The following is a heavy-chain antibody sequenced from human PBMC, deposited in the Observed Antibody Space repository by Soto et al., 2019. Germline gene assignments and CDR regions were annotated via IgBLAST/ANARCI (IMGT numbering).Heavy chain of an antibody. CDR3: ARRISHGAYYLDH. Sequence: PSETLSLTCAVYDGSFNDQYLSWIRQPPGKGLEWIGEVNHSGSTNYNPSLRGRLTISVDRSKNQFSLRLSSVTAADTAVYYCARRISHGAYYLDHWGQGTPVTVSS. J-gene: IGHJ4*02. V-gene: IGHV4-34*01. D-gene: IGHD3-16*01. CDR2: VNHSGST. CDR1: DGSFNDQY.